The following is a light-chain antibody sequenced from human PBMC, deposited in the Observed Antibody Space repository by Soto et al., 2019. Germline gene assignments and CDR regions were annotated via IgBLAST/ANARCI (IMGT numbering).Light chain of an antibody. CDR3: TSYTSSVTLV. Sequence: QSALTQPASVSGSPGQSITISCTGTSSDVGAYNYVSWYQQHPGKVPKLIIYDVINRPSGVSSRFSGSKSVNTASLTISGPQAEDEADYYCTSYTSSVTLVFGGGTKVTVL. V-gene: IGLV2-14*01. J-gene: IGLJ3*02. CDR2: DVI. CDR1: SSDVGAYNY.